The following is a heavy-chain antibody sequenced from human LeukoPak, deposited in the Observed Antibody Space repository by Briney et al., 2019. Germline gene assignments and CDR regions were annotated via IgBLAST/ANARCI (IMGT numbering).Heavy chain of an antibody. CDR3: AGDRGLRNALRDAFDI. CDR2: LSSSRSYI. Sequence: GGSLRLSCAASGFTFSSYSMNWVRQAPGKGLEWVSSLSSSRSYIYYADSVKGRFTISRDDAKNSLYLQMNSLRAEDTAVYYCAGDRGLRNALRDAFDIWGQGTMVTVSS. V-gene: IGHV3-21*01. D-gene: IGHD4-17*01. J-gene: IGHJ3*02. CDR1: GFTFSSYS.